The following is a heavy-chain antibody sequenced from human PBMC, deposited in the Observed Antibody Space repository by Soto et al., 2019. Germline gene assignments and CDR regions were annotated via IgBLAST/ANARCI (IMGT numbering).Heavy chain of an antibody. D-gene: IGHD6-13*01. V-gene: IGHV3-30-3*01. CDR3: ARDRGIAAAGTRFDY. CDR2: ISYDGSNK. CDR1: GFTFRSYA. Sequence: QVQLVESGGGVVQPGRSLRLSCAASGFTFRSYAMHWVRQAPAKGLEWVAVISYDGSNKYYADSVKGRFTISRDNSKNTLYLQMNSLRAEDTAVYYCARDRGIAAAGTRFDYWGQGTLVTVSS. J-gene: IGHJ4*02.